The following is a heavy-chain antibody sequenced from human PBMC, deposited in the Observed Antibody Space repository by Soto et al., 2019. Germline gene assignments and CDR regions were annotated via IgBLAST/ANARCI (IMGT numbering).Heavy chain of an antibody. CDR3: ARGRQDIVVVPAAHHKYSSSWYPDPVIDY. CDR1: GGSISSGGYS. Sequence: PSETLSLTCAVSGGSISSGGYSWSWIRQPPGKGLEWIGYIYHSGSTYYNPSLKSRVTISVDTSKNQFSLKLSSVTAADTAVYYCARGRQDIVVVPAAHHKYSSSWYPDPVIDYWGQGTLVTVSS. J-gene: IGHJ4*02. V-gene: IGHV4-30-2*01. D-gene: IGHD2-2*01. CDR2: IYHSGST.